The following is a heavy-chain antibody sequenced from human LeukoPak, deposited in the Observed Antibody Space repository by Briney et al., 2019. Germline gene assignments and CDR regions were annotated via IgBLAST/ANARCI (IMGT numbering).Heavy chain of an antibody. Sequence: GGSLRLSCAASGFTFSSYAMSWVRQAPGKGLEWVSAISGSGGSTYYADSVKGRFTISRDNSKNTLYLQMNSLRAEDTAVDYCAKLPRGSGSYYAFDYWGQGTLVTVSS. D-gene: IGHD3-10*01. CDR3: AKLPRGSGSYYAFDY. V-gene: IGHV3-23*01. CDR2: ISGSGGST. J-gene: IGHJ4*02. CDR1: GFTFSSYA.